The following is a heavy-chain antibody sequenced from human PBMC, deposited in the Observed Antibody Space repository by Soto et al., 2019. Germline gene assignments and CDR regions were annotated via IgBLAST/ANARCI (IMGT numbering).Heavy chain of an antibody. CDR1: GFTFSIYA. CDR2: ISGSGGST. J-gene: IGHJ4*02. Sequence: GGSLRLSCAASGFTFSIYAMSWVRHAPGKGLEWVSAISGSGGSTYYADSVKGRFTISRDNSKNTLYLQMNSLRAEDTAVYYCAKSAYDFWSGAFDYWGQGTLVTVSS. CDR3: AKSAYDFWSGAFDY. D-gene: IGHD3-3*01. V-gene: IGHV3-23*01.